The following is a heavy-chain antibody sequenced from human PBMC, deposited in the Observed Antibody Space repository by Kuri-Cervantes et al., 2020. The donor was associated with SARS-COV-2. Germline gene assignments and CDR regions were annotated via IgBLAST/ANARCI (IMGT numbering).Heavy chain of an antibody. CDR2: ISGSGGST. V-gene: IGHV3-23*01. D-gene: IGHD2-15*01. Sequence: GESLKISCAASGFTFSSYAMSWVRQAPGKGLEWVSAISGSGGSTYYADSVKGRFTISRDNSKNTLYLQVSSLRAEDTALYYCAKMVALRNGMAVWGQGTTVTVSS. CDR1: GFTFSSYA. CDR3: AKMVALRNGMAV. J-gene: IGHJ6*02.